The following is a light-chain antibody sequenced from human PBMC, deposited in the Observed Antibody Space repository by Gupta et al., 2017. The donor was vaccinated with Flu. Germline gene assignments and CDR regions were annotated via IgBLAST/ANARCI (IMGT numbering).Light chain of an antibody. Sequence: PSTLSASVGDRVTITCRASQSFSNYLAWYQQKPGKAPRLLIYKASNVESGVPSRFSDRGSGTEFTLTISSLQPDDFATYYCQQDNSYPITFGGGTKVEIK. CDR3: QQDNSYPIT. J-gene: IGKJ4*01. CDR1: QSFSNY. CDR2: KAS. V-gene: IGKV1-5*03.